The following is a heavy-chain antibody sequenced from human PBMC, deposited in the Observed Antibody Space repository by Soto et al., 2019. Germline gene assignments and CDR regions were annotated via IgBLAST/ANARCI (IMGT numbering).Heavy chain of an antibody. D-gene: IGHD3-9*01. CDR1: GYTFTSYG. J-gene: IGHJ3*02. V-gene: IGHV1-18*01. Sequence: QVQLVQSGAEVKKPGASVKVSCKASGYTFTSYGISWVRQAPGQGLEWMGWISAYHGNTNYAQKLQGRVTMTTDTSTSTAYMELRSLRSDDTAVYYCARLKYYDILTGYYPYDAFDIWGQGTMVTVSS. CDR3: ARLKYYDILTGYYPYDAFDI. CDR2: ISAYHGNT.